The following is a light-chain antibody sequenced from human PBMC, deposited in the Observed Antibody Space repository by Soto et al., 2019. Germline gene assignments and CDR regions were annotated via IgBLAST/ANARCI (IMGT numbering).Light chain of an antibody. J-gene: IGLJ2*01. CDR2: EVS. CDR1: SSDVGGYNY. V-gene: IGLV2-14*01. Sequence: QSALTQPASVSGSPGQSITISCTGTSSDVGGYNYVSWYQQHPGKAPKLMIYEVSNRPSGVSNRFSGSKSGNTASLTISGLQAEDEADYYCSSYTSSSTGVVFGGGTKPPS. CDR3: SSYTSSSTGVV.